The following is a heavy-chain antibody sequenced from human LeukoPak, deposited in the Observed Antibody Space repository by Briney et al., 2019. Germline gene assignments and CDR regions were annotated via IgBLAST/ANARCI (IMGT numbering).Heavy chain of an antibody. Sequence: GGSLRLSCAASGFTFSDYDMHWVRQATGKGLEWVSAIGTAGDTYYTGSVKGRFTISRENAKNSLYLQMSSLRAGDTAVYYCVRVAKERVGGVYYFDYWGQGTPATVSS. D-gene: IGHD1-1*01. CDR3: VRVAKERVGGVYYFDY. V-gene: IGHV3-13*01. CDR2: IGTAGDT. J-gene: IGHJ4*02. CDR1: GFTFSDYD.